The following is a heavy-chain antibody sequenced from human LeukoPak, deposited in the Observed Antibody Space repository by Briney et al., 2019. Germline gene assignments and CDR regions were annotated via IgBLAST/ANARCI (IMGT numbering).Heavy chain of an antibody. CDR1: GDSLSGSY. Sequence: TPSETLSLTCTVSGDSLSGSYWSWIRQPAGKGLEWIGRIYASGSTAYNASLKSRVTMSVDTSNNQFSLRVTSVTAADTAVYYCPKVGLNWGSDWYFDLWGRGTLVTVSS. CDR3: PKVGLNWGSDWYFDL. V-gene: IGHV4-4*07. J-gene: IGHJ2*01. CDR2: IYASGST. D-gene: IGHD7-27*01.